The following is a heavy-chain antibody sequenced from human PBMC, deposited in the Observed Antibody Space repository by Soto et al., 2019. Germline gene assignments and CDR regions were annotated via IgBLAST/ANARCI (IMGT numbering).Heavy chain of an antibody. CDR3: ARGPRLGYCSGGSCSSRGGYFDY. J-gene: IGHJ4*02. CDR1: GYTFTGYY. V-gene: IGHV1-2*02. CDR2: INPNSGGT. Sequence: ASVKVSCKASGYTFTGYYMHWVRQAPGQGLEWMGWINPNSGGTNYAQKFQGRVTMTRDTSISTAYMELSRLRSDDTAVYYCARGPRLGYCSGGSCSSRGGYFDYWGQGTLVTVSS. D-gene: IGHD2-15*01.